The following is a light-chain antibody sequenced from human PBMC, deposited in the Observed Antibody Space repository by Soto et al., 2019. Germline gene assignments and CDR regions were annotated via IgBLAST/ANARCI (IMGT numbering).Light chain of an antibody. CDR2: GAS. J-gene: IGKJ1*01. V-gene: IGKV3-20*01. CDR1: QSVSSNY. CDR3: QQYGSSPWA. Sequence: IVLTQSPGTLSLSPGERATLSCRASQSVSSNYLAWYQQKPGQAPRLPIYGASSRATAIPDRFSGSGSGTDFTLTISRLEPEDFAVYYCQQYGSSPWAFGQGTKVEIK.